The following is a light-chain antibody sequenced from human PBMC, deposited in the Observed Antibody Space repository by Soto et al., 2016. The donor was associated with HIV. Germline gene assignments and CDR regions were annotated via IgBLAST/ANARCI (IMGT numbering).Light chain of an antibody. CDR3: QQADSFPLT. CDR2: AAS. V-gene: IGKV1-12*01. J-gene: IGKJ4*01. Sequence: DIQMTRSPSSVSASVGDRITITCRASQDIGSWLAWYQQKSGKAPILLISAASNLRSGVPSRFSGTGSGTYFTLTINSLQPEDFATYYCQQADSFPLTFGGGTKVEIK. CDR1: QDIGSW.